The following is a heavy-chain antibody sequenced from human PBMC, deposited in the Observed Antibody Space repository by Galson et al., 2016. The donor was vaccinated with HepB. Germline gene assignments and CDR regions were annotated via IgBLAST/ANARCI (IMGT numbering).Heavy chain of an antibody. CDR3: VRDRASQQGPLDY. D-gene: IGHD1/OR15-1a*01. CDR2: IWHDGSYK. Sequence: SLRLSCAASGFTFRSYGMHWVRQAPGKGLEWVAFIWHDGSYKTYADSVKGRFTVSSDNSKNMLFLQMISLGVEDTAVYHCVRDRASQQGPLDYWGQGSLVTVSS. V-gene: IGHV3-33*01. CDR1: GFTFRSYG. J-gene: IGHJ4*02.